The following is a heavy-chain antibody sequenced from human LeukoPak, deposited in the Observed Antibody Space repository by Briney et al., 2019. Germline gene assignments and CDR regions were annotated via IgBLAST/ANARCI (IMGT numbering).Heavy chain of an antibody. V-gene: IGHV3-73*01. CDR1: GFTFSGSA. CDR2: IRSKANSYAT. D-gene: IGHD2-15*01. CDR3: TTRIGWDY. Sequence: PGGSLRLSCAASGFTFSGSAMHWVRQASGKGLEWVGRIRSKANSYATAYAASVKGRFIISRDDSKNTLYLQMNSLKTEDTAVYYCTTRIGWDYWGQGTLVTVSS. J-gene: IGHJ4*02.